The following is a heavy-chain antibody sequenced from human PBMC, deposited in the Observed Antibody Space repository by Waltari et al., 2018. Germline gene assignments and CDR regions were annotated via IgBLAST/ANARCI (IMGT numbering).Heavy chain of an antibody. CDR1: GGYISSSSSY. CDR2: IYYSGST. CDR3: ARYAFDYYFDY. J-gene: IGHJ4*02. V-gene: IGHV4-39*07. D-gene: IGHD3-3*02. Sequence: QLQLQESGPGLVKPSETLSLTCTVSGGYISSSSSYWGWIRQPPGKGLEWIGSIYYSGSTYYNPSLKSRVTISVDTSKNQFSLKLSSVTAADTAVYYCARYAFDYYFDYWGQGTLVTVSS.